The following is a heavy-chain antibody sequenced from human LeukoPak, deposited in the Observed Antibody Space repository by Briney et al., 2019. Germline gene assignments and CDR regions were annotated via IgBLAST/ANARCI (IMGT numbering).Heavy chain of an antibody. CDR2: INPNSGGT. V-gene: IGHV1-2*02. J-gene: IGHJ6*02. Sequence: ASVKVSCKASGYTFTGYYTHWVRQAPGQGLEWMGWINPNSGGTNYAQKFQGRVTMTRDTSISTAYMELSRLRSDDTAVYYCARDLSSSWNYYYYGMDVWGQGTTVTVSS. D-gene: IGHD6-13*01. CDR3: ARDLSSSWNYYYYGMDV. CDR1: GYTFTGYY.